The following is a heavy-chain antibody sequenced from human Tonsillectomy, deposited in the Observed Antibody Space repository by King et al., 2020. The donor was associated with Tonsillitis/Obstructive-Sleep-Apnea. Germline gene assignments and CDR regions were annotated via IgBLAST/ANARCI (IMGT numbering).Heavy chain of an antibody. D-gene: IGHD2-8*02. CDR3: AREILVAEEGYFDY. Sequence: VKLVESGGGVVQPGRSLRLSCAASGFTFSFYGMHWVRQAPGKGLEWLLFISYDGSTKYYADSVKGRFTISRDNSKNTLYLQMSSLRAEDTAVYYCAREILVAEEGYFDYWGQGTLVTVSS. J-gene: IGHJ4*02. V-gene: IGHV3-30*15. CDR1: GFTFSFYG. CDR2: ISYDGSTK.